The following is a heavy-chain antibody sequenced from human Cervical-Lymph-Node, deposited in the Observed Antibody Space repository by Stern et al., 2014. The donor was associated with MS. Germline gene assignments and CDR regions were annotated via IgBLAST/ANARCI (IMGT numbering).Heavy chain of an antibody. Sequence: QVQLVQSGAEVKKPGSSVKVSCKASGGTFNTNVISWVRQAPGQGLEWMGGIIPIFGTALYEQKFQGRVTLTANESQREVDMHLSRMRYEDPAFYYCARAAYSTSSYNYWGQGTLVIVSS. CDR3: ARAAYSTSSYNY. J-gene: IGHJ4*02. V-gene: IGHV1-69*01. D-gene: IGHD6-6*01. CDR1: GGTFNTNV. CDR2: IIPIFGTA.